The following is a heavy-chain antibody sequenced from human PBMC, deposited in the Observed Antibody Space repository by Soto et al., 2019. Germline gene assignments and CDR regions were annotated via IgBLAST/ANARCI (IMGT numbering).Heavy chain of an antibody. CDR1: GYTFTSFY. Sequence: ASVKVSCKASGYTFTSFYMHWVRQAPGQRLEWMGIINPSGGSTSYAQKFQGRVTMTRDTSTSTVYMELSSLRSEDTAVYYCARETRFLEWLFFLDYWGQGTLVTVSS. V-gene: IGHV1-46*01. D-gene: IGHD3-3*01. CDR2: INPSGGST. J-gene: IGHJ4*02. CDR3: ARETRFLEWLFFLDY.